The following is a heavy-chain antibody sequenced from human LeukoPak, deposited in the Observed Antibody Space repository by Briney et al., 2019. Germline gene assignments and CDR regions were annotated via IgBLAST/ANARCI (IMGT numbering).Heavy chain of an antibody. CDR2: IHFSGST. J-gene: IGHJ4*02. D-gene: IGHD1-26*01. CDR1: DASISGYY. CDR3: ARDLGGIFFDY. Sequence: SETLSLTCTVSDASISGYYWSWIRQPPGKGLEWIGSIHFSGSTNYNPSLRSRVTISVDTSKNQLSLKLSSVTAADTAVYYCARDLGGIFFDYWGQGTLVTVSS. V-gene: IGHV4-59*01.